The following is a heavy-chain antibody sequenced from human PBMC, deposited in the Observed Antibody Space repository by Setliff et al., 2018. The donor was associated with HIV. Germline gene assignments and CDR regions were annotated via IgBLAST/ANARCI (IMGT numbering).Heavy chain of an antibody. D-gene: IGHD3-10*02. CDR1: GGSISSDKW. CDR3: ARAVRSPTTYYYVFDY. V-gene: IGHV4-4*02. Sequence: PSETLSLTCAVSGGSISSDKWWTWVRQSPGKGLEWIGGIYHSGSTNYNPSLKSRVTISVDKSKSQLSLKVTSVTAADTALYYCARAVRSPTTYYYVFDYWGQGTLVTVSS. J-gene: IGHJ4*02. CDR2: IYHSGST.